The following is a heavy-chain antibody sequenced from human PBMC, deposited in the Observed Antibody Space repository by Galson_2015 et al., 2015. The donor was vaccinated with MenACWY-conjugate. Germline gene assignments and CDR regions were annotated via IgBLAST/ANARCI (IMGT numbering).Heavy chain of an antibody. CDR1: GFSVTGNC. Sequence: SLRLSCAVSGFSVTGNCLSWVRQAPGKGPEWIAMVDRVGATIYADSVRGRFTVSRDNFKNTVILQMNSLRAEDTAVYRCSRGYDWCSYFRAWGQGAQVTVFS. CDR3: SRGYDWCSYFRA. V-gene: IGHV3-53*01. J-gene: IGHJ5*02. D-gene: IGHD2-8*01. CDR2: VDRVGAT.